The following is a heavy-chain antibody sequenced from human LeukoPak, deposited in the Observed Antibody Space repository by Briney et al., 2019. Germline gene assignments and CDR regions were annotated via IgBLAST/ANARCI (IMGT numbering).Heavy chain of an antibody. J-gene: IGHJ5*02. Sequence: ASVKVSCKASGYTFTSYYMHWVRQAPGQGLEWMGIINPSGGSTSYAQKFQGRVTMTRDTSTGTVYMELSSLRSEDTAVYYCAVRGSGGWFDPWGQGTLVTVSS. D-gene: IGHD3-10*01. CDR3: AVRGSGGWFDP. CDR2: INPSGGST. V-gene: IGHV1-46*01. CDR1: GYTFTSYY.